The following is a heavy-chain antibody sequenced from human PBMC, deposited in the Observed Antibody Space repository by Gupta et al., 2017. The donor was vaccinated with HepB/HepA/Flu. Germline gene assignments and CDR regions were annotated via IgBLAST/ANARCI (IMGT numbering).Heavy chain of an antibody. CDR1: GFTFSSHW. V-gene: IGHV3-7*01. CDR2: IRQDGSEK. Sequence: EVQLVESGGGLVQPGGSLRLSCAGSGFTFSSHWMNWVRQAPGKGLEWVANIRQDGSEKKYVDSVKGRFTIPRDNAKESVYLQMNSLRAEDTAMYYCARGSGSTTRALDIWGQGTMVTVSS. D-gene: IGHD2/OR15-2a*01. J-gene: IGHJ3*02. CDR3: ARGSGSTTRALDI.